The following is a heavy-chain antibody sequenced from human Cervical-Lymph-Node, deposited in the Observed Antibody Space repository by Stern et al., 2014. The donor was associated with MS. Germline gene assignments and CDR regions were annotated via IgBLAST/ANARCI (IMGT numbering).Heavy chain of an antibody. Sequence: QVQLVQSGAEVKKPGSSVKVSCQTSGGTFNTFAIGCGRQAHGPGLEWVGGITPLFDATNYAQKFQGRLTITADESTRTVYMELSSLRFDDTAMYYCARGDSEAPIYYFDYWGQGTLVTVSS. V-gene: IGHV1-69*01. CDR2: ITPLFDAT. CDR1: GGTFNTFA. J-gene: IGHJ4*02. CDR3: ARGDSEAPIYYFDY. D-gene: IGHD2-21*01.